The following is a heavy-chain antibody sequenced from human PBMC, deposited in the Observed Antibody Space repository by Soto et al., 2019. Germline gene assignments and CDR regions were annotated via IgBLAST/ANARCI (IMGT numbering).Heavy chain of an antibody. CDR2: INHSGST. J-gene: IGHJ4*02. D-gene: IGHD2-15*01. CDR3: ARAVHCSGGSCYSP. V-gene: IGHV4-34*01. CDR1: GGSFSGYY. Sequence: SETLSLTCAVYGGSFSGYYWSWIRQPPGKGLEWIGEINHSGSTNYNPSLKSRVTISVDTSKNQFSLKLSSVTAADTAVYYCARAVHCSGGSCYSPWGQGTLVTVSS.